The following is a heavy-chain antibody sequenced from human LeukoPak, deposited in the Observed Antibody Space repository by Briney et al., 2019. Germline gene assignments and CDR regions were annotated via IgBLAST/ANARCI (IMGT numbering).Heavy chain of an antibody. Sequence: GRSLRLSCTASEFTFGDYAMSWFRQAPGKGLAWVAVIWYDGSNKYYADSVKGRFTISRDNSKNTVYLQMNSLRAEDTAVYYCARGLRNTDTFDIWGQGTMVTVSS. CDR3: ARGLRNTDTFDI. V-gene: IGHV3-33*01. J-gene: IGHJ3*02. CDR2: IWYDGSNK. CDR1: EFTFGDYA.